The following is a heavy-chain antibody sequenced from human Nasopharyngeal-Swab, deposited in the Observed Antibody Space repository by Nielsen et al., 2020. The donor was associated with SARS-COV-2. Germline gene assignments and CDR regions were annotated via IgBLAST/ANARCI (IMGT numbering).Heavy chain of an antibody. D-gene: IGHD5-24*01. V-gene: IGHV3-53*04. J-gene: IGHJ4*02. Sequence: WIRQPPGKGLEWVSVIFGGGSTYHANSLRGRFTISRHDSKNTLYLQMNDLRTEDTAMYYCAGGADGYNYRSDYWGQGTLVTVSS. CDR3: AGGADGYNYRSDY. CDR2: IFGGGST.